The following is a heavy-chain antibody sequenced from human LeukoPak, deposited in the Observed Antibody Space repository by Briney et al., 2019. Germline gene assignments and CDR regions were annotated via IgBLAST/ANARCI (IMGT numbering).Heavy chain of an antibody. CDR1: GGSISSYY. D-gene: IGHD5-18*01. Sequence: SETLSLTCTVSGGSISSYYWSWIRQPPGKGLEWIGYIYYSGSTNYNPSLKSRVTISVDTSKNQFSLKLSSVTAADTAVYYCVRQGVDTAMGFDYWGQGTLVTVSS. J-gene: IGHJ4*02. CDR2: IYYSGST. CDR3: VRQGVDTAMGFDY. V-gene: IGHV4-59*08.